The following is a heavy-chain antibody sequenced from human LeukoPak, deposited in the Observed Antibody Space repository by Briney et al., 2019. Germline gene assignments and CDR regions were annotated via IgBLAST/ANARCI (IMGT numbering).Heavy chain of an antibody. J-gene: IGHJ5*02. D-gene: IGHD2-15*01. CDR1: GFTFSRYS. CDR2: ITSRSRYI. Sequence: GGALRLFLAASGFTFSRYSMNWGRQAPGEGPEWGSSITSRSRYIYYADSVKGRFTVSRDNAKNSVYLQMNSLRAEDTAVYYCARGQGAYCSGGSCYTGHFDPWGQGTLVTVSS. CDR3: ARGQGAYCSGGSCYTGHFDP. V-gene: IGHV3-21*01.